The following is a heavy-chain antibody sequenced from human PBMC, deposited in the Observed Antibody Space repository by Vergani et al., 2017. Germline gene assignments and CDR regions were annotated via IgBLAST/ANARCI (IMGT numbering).Heavy chain of an antibody. CDR1: GFIFSDYY. D-gene: IGHD3-22*01. Sequence: QVQLVESGGDVVKPGGSLRLSCAASGFIFSDYYMSWIRQAPGKGLEWVSHISGSGESIYAADSVRGRFTISRDNGKKFLYLQMNSLRVEDTAVYYCAKVESYYDGPGYHVVGYGMDVWSQGTMVTVSS. CDR3: AKVESYYDGPGYHVVGYGMDV. V-gene: IGHV3-11*04. CDR2: ISGSGESI. J-gene: IGHJ6*02.